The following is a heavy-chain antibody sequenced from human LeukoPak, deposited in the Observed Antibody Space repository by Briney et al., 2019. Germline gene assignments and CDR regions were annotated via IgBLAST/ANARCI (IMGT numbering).Heavy chain of an antibody. CDR2: INHSGST. V-gene: IGHV4-34*01. Sequence: SETLSLTCAVYGGSFSGYYWSWIRQPPGKGLEWIGEINHSGSTNHNPSLKSRVTISVDTSKNQFSLKLSSVTAADTAVYYCARQLNVAAAGTDGMDVWGQGTTVTVSS. CDR1: GGSFSGYY. CDR3: ARQLNVAAAGTDGMDV. J-gene: IGHJ6*02. D-gene: IGHD6-13*01.